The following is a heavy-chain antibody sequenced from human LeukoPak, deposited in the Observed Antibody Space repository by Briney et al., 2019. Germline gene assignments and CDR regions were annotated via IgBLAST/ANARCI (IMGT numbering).Heavy chain of an antibody. V-gene: IGHV4-30-4*01. J-gene: IGHJ4*02. Sequence: SETLSLTCTVSGGSISSGDYYWSWIRQPPGKGLEWIGYIYYSGSTYYNPPLKSRVTISVDTSKNQFSLKLSSVTAADTAVYYCARGTANMVRGVIYFDYWGQGTLVTVSS. D-gene: IGHD3-10*01. CDR3: ARGTANMVRGVIYFDY. CDR1: GGSISSGDYY. CDR2: IYYSGST.